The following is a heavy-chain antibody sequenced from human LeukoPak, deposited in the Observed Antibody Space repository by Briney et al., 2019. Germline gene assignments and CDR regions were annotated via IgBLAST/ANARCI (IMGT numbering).Heavy chain of an antibody. J-gene: IGHJ4*02. CDR1: GPFETYY. D-gene: IGHD4-23*01. V-gene: IGHV4-34*01. Sequence: KPSETLSLTCAVYGPFETYYWTLVRQPPGKGLEWIGEINHSGSTNYNPSLKSRVTISVDTSKNQFSLKLSSVTAADTAVYYCARTHYGGKMIRYWGQGTLVTVSS. CDR3: ARTHYGGKMIRY. CDR2: INHSGST.